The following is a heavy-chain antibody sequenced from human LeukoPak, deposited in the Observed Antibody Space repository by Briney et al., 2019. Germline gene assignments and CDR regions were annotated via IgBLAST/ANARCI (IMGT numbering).Heavy chain of an antibody. CDR2: ISFDATNK. D-gene: IGHD3-9*01. V-gene: IGHV3-30*03. CDR1: GFTFSSYG. CDR3: ARDGDYDILIGFNWFDP. Sequence: GGSLRLSCAASGFTFSSYGMHWVRQAPGKGLEWVAVISFDATNKYYADSVKGRFTISRDNSKNTLYLQMDSLRAEDTAVYYCARDGDYDILIGFNWFDPWGQGTLVTVSS. J-gene: IGHJ5*02.